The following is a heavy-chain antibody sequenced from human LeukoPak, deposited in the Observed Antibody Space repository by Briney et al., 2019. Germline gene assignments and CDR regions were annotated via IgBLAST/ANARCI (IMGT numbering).Heavy chain of an antibody. CDR3: ARVGDSSSWSVDWYFDL. Sequence: PSETLSLTCTVSGGSISSSSYYWGWIRQPPGKGLEWIGSIYYSGSTYYNPSLKSRVTISVDKSKNQFSLKLSSVTAADTAVYYCARVGDSSSWSVDWYFDLWGRGTLVTVSS. CDR1: GGSISSSSYY. V-gene: IGHV4-39*07. D-gene: IGHD6-13*01. CDR2: IYYSGST. J-gene: IGHJ2*01.